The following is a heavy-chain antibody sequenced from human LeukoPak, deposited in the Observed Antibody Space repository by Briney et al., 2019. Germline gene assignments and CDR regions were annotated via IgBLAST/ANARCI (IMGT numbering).Heavy chain of an antibody. CDR1: GYSISSGDY. CDR3: AKNSSAAWFDP. J-gene: IGHJ5*02. CDR2: IYYSGST. D-gene: IGHD6-25*01. V-gene: IGHV4-38-2*01. Sequence: SETLSLTRVVSGYSISSGDYWGWLRQPPGKGLAWIGSIYYSGSTDYNPSLKSRVTISVDTSKNQFSLKLISVTAADTAVYYCAKNSSAAWFDPWGQGTLVTVSS.